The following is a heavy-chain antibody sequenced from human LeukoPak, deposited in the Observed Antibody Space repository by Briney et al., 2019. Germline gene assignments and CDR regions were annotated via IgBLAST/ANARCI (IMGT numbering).Heavy chain of an antibody. D-gene: IGHD3-3*01. V-gene: IGHV1-2*02. J-gene: IGHJ4*02. CDR3: ARDLPPGVMGY. CDR1: GYTFTGYF. Sequence: GASVKVSCKASGYTFTGYFMRWVRQAPGQGLEWMGWINPNSGDTNYAQKFQGRVTMTRDTSISTAYMELSRLRSDDTAVYYCARDLPPGVMGYWGQGTLVTVSS. CDR2: INPNSGDT.